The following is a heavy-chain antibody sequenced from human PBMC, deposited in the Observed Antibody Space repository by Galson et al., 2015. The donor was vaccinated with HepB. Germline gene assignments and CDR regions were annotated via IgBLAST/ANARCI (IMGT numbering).Heavy chain of an antibody. Sequence: QSGAEVKKPGESLRISCKGSGYSFTNNWITWVRQMPGKGLEWMGRIDPSDSYTNYSPSFQGHVTISADKSIGTAYLQWSSLKASDTAMYYCARQVADLVDGLDYHCHYMDGRGKGTTVTVSS. CDR2: IDPSDSYT. D-gene: IGHD3-3*01. CDR1: GYSFTNNW. J-gene: IGHJ6*03. V-gene: IGHV5-10-1*01. CDR3: ARQVADLVDGLDYHCHYMDG.